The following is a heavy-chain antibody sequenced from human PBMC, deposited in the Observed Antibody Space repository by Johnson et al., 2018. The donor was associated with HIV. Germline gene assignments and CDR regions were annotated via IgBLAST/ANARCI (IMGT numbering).Heavy chain of an antibody. V-gene: IGHV3-20*04. CDR3: AREAPGRWELLIWAAFDM. J-gene: IGHJ3*02. D-gene: IGHD4-23*01. CDR2: INWNGGST. Sequence: VQLVESGGGVVRPGGSLRLSCAASGFTFDDYGMNWVRQAPGKGLEWVSGINWNGGSTGYADSVKGRFTISRDNAKNSLYLQMNSLRVEDTALYYCAREAPGRWELLIWAAFDMWGQGTMVTVSS. CDR1: GFTFDDYG.